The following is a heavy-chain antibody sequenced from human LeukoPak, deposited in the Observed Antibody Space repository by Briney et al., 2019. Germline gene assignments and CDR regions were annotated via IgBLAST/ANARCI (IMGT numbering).Heavy chain of an antibody. J-gene: IGHJ4*02. V-gene: IGHV3-21*01. Sequence: PGGSLRLSCAASGFTFSSYSMNWVRQAPGKGLEWVSSISSSSSYIYYADSVKGRFTISRDNAKNSLYLQMNNLRAEDTAVYYCARVSAAAPFDYWGQGTLVTVSS. CDR2: ISSSSSYI. CDR1: GFTFSSYS. D-gene: IGHD6-13*01. CDR3: ARVSAAAPFDY.